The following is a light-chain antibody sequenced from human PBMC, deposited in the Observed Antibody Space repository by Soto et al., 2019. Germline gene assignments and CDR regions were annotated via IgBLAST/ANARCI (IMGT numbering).Light chain of an antibody. CDR3: QQYNSWPLT. Sequence: VFTQSPGTVSLSPGERATLSCRASQSVSSSYLAWYQQKPGQAPRLLIYGASTRATGIPGRFSGSGYETEFTLTISSLQSEDFAVYYCQQYNSWPLTFGGGTKVDIK. J-gene: IGKJ4*01. V-gene: IGKV3-15*01. CDR2: GAS. CDR1: QSVSSSY.